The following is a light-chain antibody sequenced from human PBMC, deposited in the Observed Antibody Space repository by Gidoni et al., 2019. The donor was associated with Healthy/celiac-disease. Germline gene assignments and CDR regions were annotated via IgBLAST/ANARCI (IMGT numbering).Light chain of an antibody. J-gene: IGKJ2*01. V-gene: IGKV1-39*01. Sequence: DIEMTQSPSSLSASVGDRVTITCRASQSISSYLNWYQQKPGKAPQLLIYAASSLQSGVPSRFSGSGAVTDFPLTISSLQPEDFATYYCQQSYSTLTAFGQGTKLEIK. CDR2: AAS. CDR3: QQSYSTLTA. CDR1: QSISSY.